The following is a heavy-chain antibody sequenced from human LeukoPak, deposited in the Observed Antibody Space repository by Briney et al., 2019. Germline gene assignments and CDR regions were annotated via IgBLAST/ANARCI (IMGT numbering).Heavy chain of an antibody. CDR2: IYYSGST. J-gene: IGHJ4*02. V-gene: IGHV4-39*07. CDR1: GGSISSSSYY. Sequence: SETLSLTCTVSGGSISSSSYYWGWIRQPPGKGLEWIGSIYYSGSTYYNPFLKSRVTISVDTSKNQFSLKLSSVTAADTAVYYCARDQAYGDYTFDYWGQGTLVTVSS. CDR3: ARDQAYGDYTFDY. D-gene: IGHD4-17*01.